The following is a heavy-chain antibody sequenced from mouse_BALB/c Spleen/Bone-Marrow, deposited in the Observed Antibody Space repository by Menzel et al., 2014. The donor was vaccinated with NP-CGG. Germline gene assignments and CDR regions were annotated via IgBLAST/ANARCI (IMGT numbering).Heavy chain of an antibody. CDR3: SRGRRDALDY. CDR2: INPSNGGT. V-gene: IGHV1S81*02. CDR1: GYTFTSYY. D-gene: IGHD3-1*01. Sequence: VKLAESGAELVKPGASVKLSCKASGYTFTSYYMYWVKQRPGQGLEWFGEINPSNGGTNFNEKFKNKATLTVDKSSSTAYMQLSSLTSEDSAVYYCSRGRRDALDYWGQGTSVTVSS. J-gene: IGHJ4*01.